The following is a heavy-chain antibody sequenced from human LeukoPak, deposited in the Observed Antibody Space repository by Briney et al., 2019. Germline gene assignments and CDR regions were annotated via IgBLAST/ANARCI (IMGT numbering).Heavy chain of an antibody. J-gene: IGHJ4*02. CDR3: ARDHYNYDSSGYPYFDY. V-gene: IGHV1-18*01. CDR2: ISAHNGNT. D-gene: IGHD3-22*01. Sequence: GASVKVSCKASGYTFTSYGISWVRQAPGQGLEWMGWISAHNGNTNYAQELQGRVTMTTDTSTSTAYMELRSLRSDDTAVYYCARDHYNYDSSGYPYFDYWGQGTLVTVSS. CDR1: GYTFTSYG.